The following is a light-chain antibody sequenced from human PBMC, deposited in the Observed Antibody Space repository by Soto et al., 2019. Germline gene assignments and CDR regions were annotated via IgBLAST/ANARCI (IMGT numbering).Light chain of an antibody. Sequence: QSGLTQPPSASGTPGQRIIISCSGSSSNIGRNTVNWYQHLPGRAPKVLIYRNSHRPSGVPDRFAGSQSGSSASLAISGLQSEDEADYYGAAWDDNLRGVLFGGGTKLTVL. CDR1: SSNIGRNT. CDR3: AAWDDNLRGVL. CDR2: RNS. V-gene: IGLV1-44*01. J-gene: IGLJ3*02.